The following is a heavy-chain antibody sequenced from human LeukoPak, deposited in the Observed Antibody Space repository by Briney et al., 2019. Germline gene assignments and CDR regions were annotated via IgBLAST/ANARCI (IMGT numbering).Heavy chain of an antibody. CDR2: IYHSGTT. CDR3: ARKENVYYYFDY. CDR1: GYSITSSSW. D-gene: IGHD3-10*01. V-gene: IGHV4-28*01. J-gene: IGHJ4*02. Sequence: SETLSLTCAVSGYSITSSSWWGWIRQPPGKGLEWIGYIYHSGTTYYNPSLQSRVTMSVDTSKNQFSLKLSSVTAVDTAVYYCARKENVYYYFDYWGQGTLVAVSS.